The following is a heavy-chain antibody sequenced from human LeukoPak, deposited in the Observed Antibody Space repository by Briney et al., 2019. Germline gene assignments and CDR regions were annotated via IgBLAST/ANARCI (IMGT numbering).Heavy chain of an antibody. J-gene: IGHJ3*01. CDR1: GFTFSNYG. D-gene: IGHD4-23*01. CDR3: AKDDGGNLPTAFDV. Sequence: PGRSLRLSCAASGFTFSNYGMHWVRQAPGKGLEWVAAISYDGSTKYYADSVKGRFTSSRDNSKNTLYLQLNSLRADDTAVYYCAKDDGGNLPTAFDVWGQGTMVTVSS. V-gene: IGHV3-30*18. CDR2: ISYDGSTK.